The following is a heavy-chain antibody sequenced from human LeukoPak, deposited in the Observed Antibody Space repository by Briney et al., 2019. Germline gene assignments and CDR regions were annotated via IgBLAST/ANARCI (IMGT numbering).Heavy chain of an antibody. J-gene: IGHJ4*02. V-gene: IGHV4-34*01. D-gene: IGHD3-10*01. CDR1: TGSFSGFY. Sequence: SETLSLTCAVYTGSFSGFYWSWIRQPPGKGLEWIAEINHSGSSNYNPSLKSRITVSVDTSKNQFSLKLRSVTAADTAMYYCARNRADGSGTYHQKSPLNFDSWGQGTLVTVSS. CDR3: ARNRADGSGTYHQKSPLNFDS. CDR2: INHSGSS.